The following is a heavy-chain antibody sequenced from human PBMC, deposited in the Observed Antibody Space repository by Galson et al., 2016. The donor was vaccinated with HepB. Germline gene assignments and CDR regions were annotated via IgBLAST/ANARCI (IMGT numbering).Heavy chain of an antibody. J-gene: IGHJ4*02. CDR1: GGSISSYY. V-gene: IGHV4-59*01. Sequence: SETLSLTCTVSGGSISSYYWSWIRQPPGKGLEWIGYIYYSGSTNYNPSLKSRVTISVDTSKNQFSLKLSSVTTADTAMYYCARASSGSDYWGQGTLVTVSS. CDR3: ARASSGSDY. CDR2: IYYSGST. D-gene: IGHD5-12*01.